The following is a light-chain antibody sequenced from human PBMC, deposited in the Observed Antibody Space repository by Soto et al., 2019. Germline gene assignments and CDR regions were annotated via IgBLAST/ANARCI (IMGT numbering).Light chain of an antibody. J-gene: IGLJ3*02. Sequence: SYELTQPPSMSVSPGQTARITCSGDALSNQYTYWYQQRPGRAPVLLIYKDSERPSGIPERFSGSSSGTTVTLTISGVQAEDEAAYYCQSADSTGVNGVFGGGTKLTVL. V-gene: IGLV3-25*02. CDR3: QSADSTGVNGV. CDR1: ALSNQY. CDR2: KDS.